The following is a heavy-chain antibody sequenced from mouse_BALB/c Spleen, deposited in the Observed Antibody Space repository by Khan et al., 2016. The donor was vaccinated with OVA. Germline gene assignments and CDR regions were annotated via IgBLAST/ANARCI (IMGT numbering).Heavy chain of an antibody. Sequence: QVQLQQPGAELVRPGASVKLSCKASGYTFTTYWMNWVKQRPGQGLEWIGMIDPSDSKTHYNQMFKEKATLTIDKSSSTAYMQLSSLTSEDSAVYCCARGGYGTSFAFWGQGTLVTVSS. D-gene: IGHD2-1*01. CDR3: ARGGYGTSFAF. CDR2: IDPSDSKT. V-gene: IGHV1-61*01. J-gene: IGHJ3*01. CDR1: GYTFTTYW.